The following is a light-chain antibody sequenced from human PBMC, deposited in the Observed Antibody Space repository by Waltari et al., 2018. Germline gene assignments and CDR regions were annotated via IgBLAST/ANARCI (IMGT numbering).Light chain of an antibody. CDR1: QSVSRT. V-gene: IGKV3-20*01. CDR3: QHYVRLPAT. CDR2: GAS. Sequence: EIVLTQSPGILSLSPGERATLSCRASQSVSRTLAWYQQKPGQAPRLLIYGASTRATGIPDRFSGGGSGTDFSLTISRLEPEDFAVFYCQHYVRLPATFGQGTMVEIK. J-gene: IGKJ1*01.